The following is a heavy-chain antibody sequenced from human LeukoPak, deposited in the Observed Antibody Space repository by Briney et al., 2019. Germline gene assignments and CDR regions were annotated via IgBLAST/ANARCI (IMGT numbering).Heavy chain of an antibody. CDR2: ISSGGSST. Sequence: GGSLRLSCAASGFTFSSYWMHWVRQAPGKGLVWVSRISSGGSSTSYADSVKGRFTISRDNSKNTLYLQMNSLRAEDTAVYYCAKALSGARDAFDIWGQGTMVTVSS. CDR1: GFTFSSYW. CDR3: AKALSGARDAFDI. V-gene: IGHV3-74*01. J-gene: IGHJ3*02. D-gene: IGHD1-26*01.